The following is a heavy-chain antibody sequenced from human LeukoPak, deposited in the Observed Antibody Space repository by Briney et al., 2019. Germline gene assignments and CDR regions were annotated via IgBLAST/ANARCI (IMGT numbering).Heavy chain of an antibody. V-gene: IGHV4-59*01. Sequence: SETLSLTCTVSGGSISSYYWSWIRQPPGKALEWIGYIYYSGSTNYNPSLKSRVTISVDTSKNQFSLKLSSVTAADTAVYYCARVVGGYSYGQFDYWGQGTLVTVSS. CDR2: IYYSGST. D-gene: IGHD5-18*01. CDR1: GGSISSYY. J-gene: IGHJ4*02. CDR3: ARVVGGYSYGQFDY.